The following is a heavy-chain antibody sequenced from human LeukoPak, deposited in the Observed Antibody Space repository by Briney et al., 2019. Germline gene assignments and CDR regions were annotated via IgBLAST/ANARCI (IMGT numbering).Heavy chain of an antibody. Sequence: PSETLSLTCAVSGYSISSGYFWGWIRRPPGRGLEWIGSIDHSGTAYYNPSLKSRVTISVDTPKNQFSLRLSSVTAADTAVYYCATTDGRDGYIGCFGYWGQGTLVTVSS. J-gene: IGHJ4*02. CDR1: GYSISSGYF. D-gene: IGHD5-24*01. CDR3: ATTDGRDGYIGCFGY. CDR2: IDHSGTA. V-gene: IGHV4-38-2*01.